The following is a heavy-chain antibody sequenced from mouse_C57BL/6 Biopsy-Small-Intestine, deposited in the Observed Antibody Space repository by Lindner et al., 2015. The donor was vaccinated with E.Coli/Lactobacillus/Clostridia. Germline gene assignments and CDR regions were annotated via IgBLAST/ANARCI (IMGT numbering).Heavy chain of an antibody. CDR3: ARDPTSHTGYCSSGSCYHGWLDP. V-gene: IGHV1-4*01. CDR1: GGTFSSYS. Sequence: SVKVSCKTSGGTFSSYSISWVRQAPGQGLEWMGGIIPIFNTANYAQKFQGRVTITADKSTSTAYMELSSLRYEDTAVYYCARDPTSHTGYCSSGSCYHGWLDPWGQGTLVTVSS. J-gene: IGHJ4*01. D-gene: IGHD1-3*01. CDR2: IIPIFNTA.